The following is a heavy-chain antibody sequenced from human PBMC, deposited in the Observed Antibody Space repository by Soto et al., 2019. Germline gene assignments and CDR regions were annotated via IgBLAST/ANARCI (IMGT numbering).Heavy chain of an antibody. CDR2: IYPGDSDT. V-gene: IGHV5-51*01. CDR1: GYSFTSYW. CDR3: ARRDEGYCSGGSCSVY. Sequence: GDSLKISCKGSGYSFTSYWIGWVRQMPGKGLEWMGIIYPGDSDTRYSPSFQGQVTISADKSISTAYLQWSSLKASDTAMYYCARRDEGYCSGGSCSVYWGQGTLVTVSS. D-gene: IGHD2-15*01. J-gene: IGHJ4*02.